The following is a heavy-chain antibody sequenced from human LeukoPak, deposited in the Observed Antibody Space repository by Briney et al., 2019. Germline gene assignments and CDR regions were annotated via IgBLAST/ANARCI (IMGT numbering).Heavy chain of an antibody. CDR2: VQPDGSAK. Sequence: GGSLRLSCAASGFTFRSNWTNWVRQAPGKGLEWVAHVQPDGSAKIYADSVKGRFTISRDNAKDSYVQMNSLRVEDTAVYYCARDFFGWSSLGHWGQGTLVTVSS. J-gene: IGHJ1*01. CDR3: ARDFFGWSSLGH. V-gene: IGHV3-7*01. D-gene: IGHD6-19*01. CDR1: GFTFRSNW.